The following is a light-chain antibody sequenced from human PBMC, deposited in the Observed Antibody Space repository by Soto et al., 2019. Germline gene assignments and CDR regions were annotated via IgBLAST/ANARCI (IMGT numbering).Light chain of an antibody. CDR2: GAS. Sequence: EIVLTQSPGSLSLSPGERATLSCRASQSVDSSFFAWYQQKPGQAPRLLIYGASNRATGIPDRFSGSGSGTDFPLTISRLEPEDFAVYYCQQYVSSVTFGQGTKVEIQ. CDR3: QQYVSSVT. J-gene: IGKJ1*01. CDR1: QSVDSSF. V-gene: IGKV3-20*01.